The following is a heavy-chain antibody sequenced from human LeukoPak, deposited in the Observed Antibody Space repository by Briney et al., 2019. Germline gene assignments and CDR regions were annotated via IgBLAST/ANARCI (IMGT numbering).Heavy chain of an antibody. CDR3: ARDRTLSEWFDP. CDR2: INPNSGGT. D-gene: IGHD3-16*02. V-gene: IGHV1-2*02. J-gene: IGHJ5*02. CDR1: GYTFIDYY. Sequence: ASVKVSCKASGYTFIDYYIHWVRQAPGQGLEWMGWINPNSGGTNYAQKFQGRVTMTTDTSINTAYMELSRLTSDDTAVYFCARDRTLSEWFDPWGQGTLVTVSS.